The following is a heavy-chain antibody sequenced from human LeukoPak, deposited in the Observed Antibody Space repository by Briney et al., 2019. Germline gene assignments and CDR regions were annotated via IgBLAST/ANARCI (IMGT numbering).Heavy chain of an antibody. CDR1: GFTFSGHW. D-gene: IGHD3-3*01. CDR3: ARDPDHYDGVAFDI. J-gene: IGHJ3*02. CDR2: INQDGRQK. V-gene: IGHV3-7*01. Sequence: GGSLRLSCAASGFTFSGHWMSWVRQAPGKGLEWVANINQDGRQKYYVDSVKGRFTISRDNADNSLYLQMDSLRDEGTAVYYCARDPDHYDGVAFDIWGQGTMVTVSS.